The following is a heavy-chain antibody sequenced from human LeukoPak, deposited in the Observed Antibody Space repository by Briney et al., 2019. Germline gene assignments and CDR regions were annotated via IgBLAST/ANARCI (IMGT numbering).Heavy chain of an antibody. Sequence: ASVKVSCTASGYTFTGYYMHWVRQAPGQGLEWMGWINPNSGGTNYAQKFQGRVTMTRDTSISTAYMELSRLRSDDTAVYYCARTIESGYLATPFDYWGQGTLVTVSS. CDR2: INPNSGGT. V-gene: IGHV1-2*02. J-gene: IGHJ4*02. CDR1: GYTFTGYY. CDR3: ARTIESGYLATPFDY. D-gene: IGHD3-3*02.